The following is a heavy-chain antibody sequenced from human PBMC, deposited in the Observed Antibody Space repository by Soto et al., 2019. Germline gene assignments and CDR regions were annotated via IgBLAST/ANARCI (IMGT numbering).Heavy chain of an antibody. V-gene: IGHV3-30-3*01. CDR2: ISYDGSNE. CDR3: TRETMTIRLYFDL. J-gene: IGHJ4*02. D-gene: IGHD3-3*01. Sequence: GGSLRLSCAASGFTFISYAMHWVRQAPGKGLEWVAVISYDGSNEYYADSVKGRFTISRDNSKNTLYLQVNSLRPEDTAMYYCTRETMTIRLYFDLWGLGTLVTVSS. CDR1: GFTFISYA.